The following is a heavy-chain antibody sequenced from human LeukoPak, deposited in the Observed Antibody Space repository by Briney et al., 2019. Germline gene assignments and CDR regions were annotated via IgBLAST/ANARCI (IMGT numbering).Heavy chain of an antibody. D-gene: IGHD5-12*01. CDR2: INSDGSST. Sequence: QPGGSLRLSCAASGFTFSSYWMHWVRQAPGKGLVWVSRINSDGSSTSYGDSVKGRFTISRDNAKNTLYLQTNSLRAEDTAVFYCARDGTYTDYDPDFDIWGQGTLVTVSS. CDR1: GFTFSSYW. J-gene: IGHJ4*02. V-gene: IGHV3-74*01. CDR3: ARDGTYTDYDPDFDI.